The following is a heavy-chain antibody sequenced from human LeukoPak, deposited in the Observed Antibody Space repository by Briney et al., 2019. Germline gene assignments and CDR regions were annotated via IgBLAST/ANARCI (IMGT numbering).Heavy chain of an antibody. CDR3: ARDTGSYPDY. CDR1: GVSITTYY. Sequence: SETLSLTCTVSGVSITTYYWSWIRQPPGKGLEWIGYIYHSGSTNYNPSLKSRVTISVDTSKNEFSLKLSSVTAADTAVYYCARDTGSYPDYWGQGTLVTVSS. J-gene: IGHJ4*02. CDR2: IYHSGST. V-gene: IGHV4-59*12. D-gene: IGHD1-26*01.